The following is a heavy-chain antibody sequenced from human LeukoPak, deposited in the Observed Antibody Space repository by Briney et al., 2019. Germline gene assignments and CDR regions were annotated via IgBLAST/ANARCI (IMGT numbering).Heavy chain of an antibody. D-gene: IGHD3-22*01. CDR2: IIPIFGIA. Sequence: ASVKVSCKASGGTFSSYAISWVRQAPGQGLEWMGRIIPIFGIANYAQKFQGRVTITADKSTSTAYMELSSLRSEDTAVYYCAREGDYDSSGYYFGYWGQGTLVTVSS. V-gene: IGHV1-69*04. J-gene: IGHJ4*02. CDR3: AREGDYDSSGYYFGY. CDR1: GGTFSSYA.